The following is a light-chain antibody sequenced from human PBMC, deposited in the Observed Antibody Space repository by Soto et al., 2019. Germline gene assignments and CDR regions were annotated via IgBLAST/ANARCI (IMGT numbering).Light chain of an antibody. Sequence: EIVLTQSPATLSLSPGERATLSCRASQSVSSYLAWYQQKPGQAPRLLIYDASNRATGIPARFSGSGSGTDFTLTISSLVPEDFAVYYCQQHSNWPPYTFGQGTKLDIK. V-gene: IGKV3-11*01. CDR1: QSVSSY. J-gene: IGKJ2*01. CDR2: DAS. CDR3: QQHSNWPPYT.